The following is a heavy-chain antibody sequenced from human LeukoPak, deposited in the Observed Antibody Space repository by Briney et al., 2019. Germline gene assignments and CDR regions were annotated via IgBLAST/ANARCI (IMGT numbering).Heavy chain of an antibody. Sequence: SETLSLTCAVYGGSFSGYYWSWIRQPPGKGLEWIGEINHSGSTNYNPPLKSRVTISVDTSKNQFSLKLSSVTAADTAVYYCARSGYSGSYYRYFQHWGQGTLVTVSS. V-gene: IGHV4-34*01. CDR1: GGSFSGYY. D-gene: IGHD1-26*01. CDR3: ARSGYSGSYYRYFQH. CDR2: INHSGST. J-gene: IGHJ1*01.